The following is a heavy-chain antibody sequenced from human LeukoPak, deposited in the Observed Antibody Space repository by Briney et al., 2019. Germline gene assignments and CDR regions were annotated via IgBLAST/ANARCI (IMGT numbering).Heavy chain of an antibody. J-gene: IGHJ4*02. CDR2: ISGSGGST. Sequence: GGSLRLSCAASGFTFSSYAMSWVRQAPGKGLEWVSAISGSGGSTYYADSVKGRFTISRDNSKNTLYLQMNSLRAEDTAVYYCAKEVWGAAAYYYGSGSYLTPFDYWGQGTLVTVSS. V-gene: IGHV3-23*01. CDR3: AKEVWGAAAYYYGSGSYLTPFDY. D-gene: IGHD3-10*01. CDR1: GFTFSSYA.